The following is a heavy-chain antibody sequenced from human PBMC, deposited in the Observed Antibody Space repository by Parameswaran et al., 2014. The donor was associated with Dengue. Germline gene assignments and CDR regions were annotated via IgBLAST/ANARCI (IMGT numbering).Heavy chain of an antibody. CDR2: ISSSGSTI. D-gene: IGHD5-18*01. V-gene: IGHV3-48*03. Sequence: GGSLRLSCAASGFTFSSYEMNWVRQAPGKGLEWVSYISSSGSTIYYADSVKGRFTISRDNAKNSLYLQMNSLRAEDTAVYYCARDRGYSYGYNWFDPWGQGTLVTVSP. CDR1: GFTFSSYE. CDR3: ARDRGYSYGYNWFDP. J-gene: IGHJ5*02.